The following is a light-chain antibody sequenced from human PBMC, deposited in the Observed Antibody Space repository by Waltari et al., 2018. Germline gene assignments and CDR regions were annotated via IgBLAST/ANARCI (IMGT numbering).Light chain of an antibody. V-gene: IGLV10-54*04. J-gene: IGLJ1*01. Sequence: QAGLTQPPSMSKDLRQTATLTCTGHSNNVGNRGAAWLQHHQGHPPKLLSYRNNNRPSGISERVSAYSSGNTAFLTITGLQPEDEADYYCSAWDSSLSGYVFGTGTRLTVL. CDR3: SAWDSSLSGYV. CDR1: SNNVGNRG. CDR2: RNN.